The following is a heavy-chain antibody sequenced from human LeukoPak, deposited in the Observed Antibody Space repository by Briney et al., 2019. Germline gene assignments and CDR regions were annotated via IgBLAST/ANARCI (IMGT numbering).Heavy chain of an antibody. J-gene: IGHJ4*02. CDR3: ARDTFPDYYESSGYIDF. V-gene: IGHV3-21*06. D-gene: IGHD3-22*01. CDR1: GFTFRSYS. CDR2: VSGSGRSK. Sequence: GGSLRLSCAASGFTFRSYSMNWVRQAPGKGLEWVSSVSGSGRSKDYADSVKGRFTISRDNAKNSLYLQLDGLRVEDTAVYYCARDTFPDYYESSGYIDFWGQGTLVTVSS.